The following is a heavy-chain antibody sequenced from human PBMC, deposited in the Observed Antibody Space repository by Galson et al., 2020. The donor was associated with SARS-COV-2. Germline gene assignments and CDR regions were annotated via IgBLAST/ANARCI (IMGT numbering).Heavy chain of an antibody. D-gene: IGHD4-17*01. CDR3: ATGADYGDYYFDF. V-gene: IGHV6-1*01. J-gene: IGHJ4*02. Sequence: SQTLSLTCVIPGDCVSSNSAAWNWIRRYPSSGLEWLGRTYYRSTWHNNYAVSVKSRLTNNADTSENQFSLQLDSVTPEDTAVYYCATGADYGDYYFDFWGQGILVTVSS. CDR1: GDCVSSNSAA. CDR2: TYYRSTWHN.